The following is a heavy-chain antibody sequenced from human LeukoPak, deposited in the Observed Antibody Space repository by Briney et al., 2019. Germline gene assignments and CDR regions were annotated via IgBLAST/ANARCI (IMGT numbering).Heavy chain of an antibody. Sequence: PGGSLRLSCAASGFTFSSYSMNWVRQAPGKGLEWVSYISSSSSTIYYADSVKGRFTISRDNAKNSLYLQMNSLRAEDTAVYYCASALAVAGPYYFDYWGQGTLVTVSS. CDR3: ASALAVAGPYYFDY. J-gene: IGHJ4*02. V-gene: IGHV3-48*04. CDR1: GFTFSSYS. CDR2: ISSSSSTI. D-gene: IGHD6-19*01.